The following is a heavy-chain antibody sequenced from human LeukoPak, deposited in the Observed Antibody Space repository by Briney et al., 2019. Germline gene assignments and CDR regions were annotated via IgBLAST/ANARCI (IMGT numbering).Heavy chain of an antibody. CDR2: INHSGST. D-gene: IGHD3-22*01. Sequence: SETLSLTCAVYGGSFSGYYWNWTRQSPGEGLEWIGEINHSGSTFYNPSLKSRVTMSVDTSKTQFSLKLNSVTAADTAVYYCARGGSDSSGSFVYYFDFWGQGAAVTVSS. CDR1: GGSFSGYY. CDR3: ARGGSDSSGSFVYYFDF. J-gene: IGHJ4*02. V-gene: IGHV4-34*01.